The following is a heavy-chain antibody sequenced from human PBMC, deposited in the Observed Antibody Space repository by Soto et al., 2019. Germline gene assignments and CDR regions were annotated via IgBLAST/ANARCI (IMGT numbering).Heavy chain of an antibody. Sequence: PSETLSLTCTVSGGSISSYYWSWIRQPPGKGLKWIGYIYYSGSTNYNPSLKSRVTISVDTSKNQFSLKLSSVTAADTAVYYCASGYCSSTSCYWGYYYGMDVWGQGTTVTVSS. CDR3: ASGYCSSTSCYWGYYYGMDV. CDR2: IYYSGST. D-gene: IGHD2-2*03. J-gene: IGHJ6*02. CDR1: GGSISSYY. V-gene: IGHV4-59*01.